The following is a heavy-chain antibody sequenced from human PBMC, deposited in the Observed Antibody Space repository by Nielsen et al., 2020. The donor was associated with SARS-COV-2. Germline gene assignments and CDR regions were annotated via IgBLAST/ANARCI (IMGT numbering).Heavy chain of an antibody. V-gene: IGHV3-74*01. CDR1: GFTFSRHW. CDR3: ASSDDIIVVPPLDS. Sequence: GGSLRLSCAASGFTFSRHWMHWVRQAPGKGLVWVSRINSDGSSTTYADSVKGRFTISRDYAKNTLYLQMNSLRAEDTAVYYCASSDDIIVVPPLDSWGQGTLVTVSS. CDR2: INSDGSST. D-gene: IGHD2-2*01. J-gene: IGHJ4*02.